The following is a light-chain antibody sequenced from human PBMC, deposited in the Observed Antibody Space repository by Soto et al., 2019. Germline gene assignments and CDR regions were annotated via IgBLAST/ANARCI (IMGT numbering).Light chain of an antibody. CDR1: SSDVGAYNY. V-gene: IGLV2-8*01. Sequence: QSALSQPRSASGSPGQSVTISYTGTSSDVGAYNYVSWYQHHPGKAPKLMVYEVNKRPSGVPDRFSGSKSGNTASLTVSGLQAEDEADYYCTSHAGAIDFPYICGTGTKVTVL. CDR2: EVN. CDR3: TSHAGAIDFPYI. J-gene: IGLJ1*01.